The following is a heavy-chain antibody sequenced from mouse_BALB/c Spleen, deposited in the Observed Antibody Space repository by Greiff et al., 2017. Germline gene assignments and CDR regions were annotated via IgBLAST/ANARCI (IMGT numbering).Heavy chain of an antibody. CDR1: GFSLTSYG. D-gene: IGHD3-3*01. J-gene: IGHJ4*01. CDR3: ARDNGTTMDY. CDR2: IWAGGST. V-gene: IGHV2-9*02. Sequence: VMLVESGPGLVAPSQSLSITCTVSGFSLTSYGVHWVRQPPGKGLEWLGVIWAGGSTNYNSALISRLSISKDNSKSQVFLKMNSLQTDDTAMYYCARDNGTTMDYWGQGTSVTVSS.